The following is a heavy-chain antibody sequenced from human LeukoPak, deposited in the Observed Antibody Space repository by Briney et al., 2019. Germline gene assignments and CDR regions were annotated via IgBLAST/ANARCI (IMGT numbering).Heavy chain of an antibody. CDR3: ATGERDYGDYVAATRFDY. CDR1: GGSISSYY. CDR2: IYYSGSI. J-gene: IGHJ4*02. V-gene: IGHV4-59*01. D-gene: IGHD4-17*01. Sequence: SETLSLTCTVSGGSISSYYWSWIRQPPGKGLEWIGYIYYSGSINYNPSLKSRVTISVDTSKNQFSLKLSSVTAADTAVYYCATGERDYGDYVAATRFDYWGQGTLVTVSS.